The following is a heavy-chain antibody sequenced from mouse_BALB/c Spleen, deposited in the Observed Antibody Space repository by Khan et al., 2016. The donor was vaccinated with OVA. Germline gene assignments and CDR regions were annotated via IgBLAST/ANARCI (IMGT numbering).Heavy chain of an antibody. J-gene: IGHJ3*01. CDR3: VSPNWFAY. V-gene: IGHV14-3*02. CDR1: GFNIKDTY. Sequence: VQLQQSGAELVKPGASVKLSCTASGFNIKDTYMYWVKQRPEQGLEWIGRIDPANGNSKYDPKFQGKATITADTSSNTAYLQLSSLTSEDTAVYYCVSPNWFAYWGQGTLVTVSA. CDR2: IDPANGNS.